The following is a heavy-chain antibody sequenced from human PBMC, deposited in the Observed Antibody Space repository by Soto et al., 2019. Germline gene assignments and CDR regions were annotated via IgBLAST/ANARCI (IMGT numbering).Heavy chain of an antibody. D-gene: IGHD4-17*01. CDR1: GFNFPTFW. CDR2: IYPDDSDT. V-gene: IGHV5-51*01. Sequence: GESLKISCKHSGFNFPTFWIAWVRQMPGKGLEWMGTIYPDDSDTRYSPSFQGQVTISADKSIQTAYLQWGSLKASDTAMYYCARVPNGDYGYWGQGALVTVSS. CDR3: ARVPNGDYGY. J-gene: IGHJ4*02.